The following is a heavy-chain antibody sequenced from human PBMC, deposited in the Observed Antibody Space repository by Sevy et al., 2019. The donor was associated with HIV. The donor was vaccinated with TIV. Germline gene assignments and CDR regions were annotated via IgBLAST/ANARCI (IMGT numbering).Heavy chain of an antibody. Sequence: ASVKVSCKASGGTFSSYAISWVRQAPGQGLEWMGGIIPIFGTANDAQKFQGRVTITADESTSTAYMELSSLRSEDTAVYYCARTRGYSYVAYFDYWCQGTLVTVSS. CDR3: ARTRGYSYVAYFDY. J-gene: IGHJ4*02. D-gene: IGHD5-18*01. CDR1: GGTFSSYA. CDR2: IIPIFGTA. V-gene: IGHV1-69*13.